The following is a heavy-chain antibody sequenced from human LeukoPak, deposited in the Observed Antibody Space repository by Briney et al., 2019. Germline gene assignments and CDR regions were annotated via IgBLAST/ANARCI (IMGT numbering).Heavy chain of an antibody. CDR3: AKTYYDILTGYLSYMDV. Sequence: GGSLRLSCAASGVTFRSYAMSWVRQAPGKGLEWVSAISGSGGSTYYADSVKGRFTISRDNSKNTLYLQMNSLRAEDTAVYYCAKTYYDILTGYLSYMDVWGKGTTVTVSS. CDR2: ISGSGGST. CDR1: GVTFRSYA. J-gene: IGHJ6*03. V-gene: IGHV3-23*01. D-gene: IGHD3-9*01.